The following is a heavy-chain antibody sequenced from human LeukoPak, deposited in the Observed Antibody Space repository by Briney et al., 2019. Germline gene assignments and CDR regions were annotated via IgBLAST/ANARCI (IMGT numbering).Heavy chain of an antibody. D-gene: IGHD1-26*01. Sequence: GGSLRLSCAASGFTVSSNYMSWVRQAPRKGLEWVSVIYSGGSTYYAGSVKGRFTISRDNSKNTLYLQMNSLRAEDTAVYYCARGRELEYYYYMDVWGKGTTVTVSS. CDR2: IYSGGST. J-gene: IGHJ6*03. CDR3: ARGRELEYYYYMDV. V-gene: IGHV3-53*01. CDR1: GFTVSSNY.